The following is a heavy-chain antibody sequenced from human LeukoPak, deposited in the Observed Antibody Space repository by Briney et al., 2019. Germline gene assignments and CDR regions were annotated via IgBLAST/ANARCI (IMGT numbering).Heavy chain of an antibody. J-gene: IGHJ4*02. CDR1: GYTFIGYY. V-gene: IGHV1-2*02. D-gene: IGHD5-24*01. CDR3: ARFDGYNYLSVDY. CDR2: LNPNSGGT. Sequence: GASVKVSCKASGYTFIGYYIHWVRQAPGQGLEWMGWLNPNSGGTNYAQKFQGRVTMTRDTSISTVYMELSRLRSDDTAVYYCARFDGYNYLSVDYWGQETLVTVSS.